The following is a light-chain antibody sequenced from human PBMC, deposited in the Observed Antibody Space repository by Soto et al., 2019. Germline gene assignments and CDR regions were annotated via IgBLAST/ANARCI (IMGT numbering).Light chain of an antibody. V-gene: IGKV3-15*01. CDR3: QQYNNWHQT. CDR2: GAS. Sequence: IVMTQSPATLSLSPGERATLSCTPSQSVSSNLAWYQQRPGQAPRLLIYGASTRATGIPARFSGSGSGTEFTLTISSLQSEDFAVYYCQQYNNWHQTFGQGTKVDIK. CDR1: QSVSSN. J-gene: IGKJ1*01.